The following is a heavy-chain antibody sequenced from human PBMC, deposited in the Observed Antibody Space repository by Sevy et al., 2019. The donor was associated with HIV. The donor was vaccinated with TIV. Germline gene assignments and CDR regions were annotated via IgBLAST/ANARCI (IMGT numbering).Heavy chain of an antibody. CDR2: ISYHGRNQ. D-gene: IGHD3-10*01. V-gene: IGHV3-30*04. Sequence: GGSLRLSCAASGFTFSDYAIHWVRQAPGKGLEWLAVISYHGRNQFYADSVKGRFTISRDNSKNTLYLQMNSLRPEDTSVYYCAKGLGMVQGALLSEDLWGQGTMVTVSS. CDR1: GFTFSDYA. CDR3: AKGLGMVQGALLSEDL. J-gene: IGHJ3*01.